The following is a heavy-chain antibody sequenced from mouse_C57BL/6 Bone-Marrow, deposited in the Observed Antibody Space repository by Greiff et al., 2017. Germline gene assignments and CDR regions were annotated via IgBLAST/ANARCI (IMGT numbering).Heavy chain of an antibody. V-gene: IGHV1-55*01. D-gene: IGHD3-1*01. Sequence: QVQLQQPGAELVKPGASVKMSCKASGYTFTSYWITWVKQRPGQGLEWIGDIYPTSGRTNYNEKLKSKAILTVDTSSNTAYMQLSSLTSEDSAVFYCARSGPRGRSFDYWGQGTTLTVSS. J-gene: IGHJ2*01. CDR2: IYPTSGRT. CDR1: GYTFTSYW. CDR3: ARSGPRGRSFDY.